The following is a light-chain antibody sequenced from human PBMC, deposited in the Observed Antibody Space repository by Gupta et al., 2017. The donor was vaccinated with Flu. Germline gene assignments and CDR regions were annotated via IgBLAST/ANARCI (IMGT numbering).Light chain of an antibody. CDR2: CAS. CDR3: QQYGSSPFT. J-gene: IGKJ3*01. CDR1: QSVSSSY. Sequence: GTLSLSPGERATLSCRASQSVSSSYLAWYQQKPGQAPRLLIYCASSRATGIPDRFSGSGSGTDFTLTISRLEPEDFAVYICQQYGSSPFTFGPGTKVDIK. V-gene: IGKV3-20*01.